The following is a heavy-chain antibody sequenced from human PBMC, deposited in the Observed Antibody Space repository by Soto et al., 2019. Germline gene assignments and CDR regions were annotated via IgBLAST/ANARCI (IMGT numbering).Heavy chain of an antibody. CDR2: IYPGDSDT. D-gene: IGHD6-13*01. J-gene: IGHJ6*02. CDR3: ARTSAAGKNYYAMDV. CDR1: GYSFTSYW. V-gene: IGHV5-51*01. Sequence: GESLKISCKGSGYSFTSYWIGWVRQMPGKGLEWMGIIYPGDSDTRYSPSFQGQVTILADKSISTAYLQWSSLKASDTAMYYCARTSAAGKNYYAMDVWGQGTTVTV.